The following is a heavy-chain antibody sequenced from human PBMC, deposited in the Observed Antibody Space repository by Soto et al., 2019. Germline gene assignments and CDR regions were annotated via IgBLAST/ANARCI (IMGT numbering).Heavy chain of an antibody. V-gene: IGHV1-2*02. CDR1: GYTFTAYF. J-gene: IGHJ4*02. CDR3: ARDFDCGGDCSLNYFDS. Sequence: ASVKVSCKASGYTFTAYFMHWVRQAPGQGPEWMGWINPNTGATKYAQKFQGRVTMTRDTSITTAYMELRRLRSDDTAVYHCARDFDCGGDCSLNYFDSWGQGTQVTVSS. D-gene: IGHD2-21*02. CDR2: INPNTGAT.